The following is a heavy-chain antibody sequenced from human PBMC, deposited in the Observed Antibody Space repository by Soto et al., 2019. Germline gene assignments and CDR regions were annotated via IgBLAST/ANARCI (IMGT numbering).Heavy chain of an antibody. CDR3: AGGGSGGGVVSFYSYGMGF. V-gene: IGHV1-69*01. D-gene: IGHD2-8*02. CDR1: GVTFSSSA. J-gene: IGHJ6*02. Sequence: QVQLVQSGAEVKKPGSSVKVSCKASGVTFSSSAFSWVRQAPGQGLEWMGGIIPIFGRANYAQKFQGRVTISADESTSTAYMERSSRRSEDTAVYYCAGGGSGGGVVSFYSYGMGFWGQGTTVTVSS. CDR2: IIPIFGRA.